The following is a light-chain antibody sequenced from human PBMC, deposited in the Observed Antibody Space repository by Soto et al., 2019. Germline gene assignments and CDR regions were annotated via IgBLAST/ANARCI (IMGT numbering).Light chain of an antibody. Sequence: QSALTQPPSASGSPGQSVTISCAGTSNDVGAHNYVSWYQQHPGKAPRLMIYEVSKRPSGVPDRFSGSKSGNTASLTVSGLQAEDEADYCCSSYAGMFGGGTKVTVL. CDR1: SNDVGAHNY. V-gene: IGLV2-8*01. CDR3: SSYAGM. J-gene: IGLJ3*02. CDR2: EVS.